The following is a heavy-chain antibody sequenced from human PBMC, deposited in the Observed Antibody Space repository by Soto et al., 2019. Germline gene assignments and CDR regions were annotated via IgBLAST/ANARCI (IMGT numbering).Heavy chain of an antibody. CDR2: LYPGNSNT. J-gene: IGHJ3*02. Sequence: GASRTISCKVSGYGFSIHWVAWLRQIPGKGVEWVGILYPGNSNTMYSPSFQGQVTISADTALSTTYLQWDTLKPSDTAIYFCASDSHCDGGNCPMGGFDMWGQGTMVTV. CDR1: GYGFSIHW. V-gene: IGHV5-51*01. D-gene: IGHD2-15*01. CDR3: ASDSHCDGGNCPMGGFDM.